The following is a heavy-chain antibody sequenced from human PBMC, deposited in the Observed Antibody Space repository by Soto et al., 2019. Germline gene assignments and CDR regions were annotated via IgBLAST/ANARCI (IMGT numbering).Heavy chain of an antibody. CDR3: ARDKVEGQWLVLYYYYYGMDV. D-gene: IGHD6-19*01. J-gene: IGHJ6*02. CDR1: GFTFSSYW. CDR2: IKQDGSEK. V-gene: IGHV3-7*01. Sequence: PGGSLRLSCAASGFTFSSYWMSWVRQAPGKGLEWVANIKQDGSEKYYVDSVKGRFTISRDNAKNSLYLQMNSLRAEDTAVYYCARDKVEGQWLVLYYYYYGMDVWGQGTTVTVSS.